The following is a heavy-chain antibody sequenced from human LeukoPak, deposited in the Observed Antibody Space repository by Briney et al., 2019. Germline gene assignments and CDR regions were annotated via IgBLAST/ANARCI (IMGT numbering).Heavy chain of an antibody. CDR1: GGSFSGYY. CDR2: INHSGST. D-gene: IGHD2-2*01. CDR3: AGGPGYCSSTSCYSRYYYYMDV. V-gene: IGHV4-34*01. J-gene: IGHJ6*03. Sequence: PSETLSLTCAVYGGSFSGYYWSWIRQPPGKGLEWIGEINHSGSTNYNPSLKSRVTISVDTSKNQFSLKLSSVTAADTAVYYCAGGPGYCSSTSCYSRYYYYMDVWGKGTTVTVSS.